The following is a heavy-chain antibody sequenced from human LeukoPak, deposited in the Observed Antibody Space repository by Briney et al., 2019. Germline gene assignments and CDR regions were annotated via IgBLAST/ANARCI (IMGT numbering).Heavy chain of an antibody. CDR1: RFTFSSYW. D-gene: IGHD3-22*01. CDR2: INSDGSST. V-gene: IGHV3-74*01. J-gene: IGHJ4*02. CDR3: AREVGETYYYDSSGYYYDY. Sequence: GGSLRLSCAASRFTFSSYWMHWVRQAPGKGLVWVSRINSDGSSTSYADSVKGRFTISRDNAKNTLYLQMNSLRAEDTAVYYCAREVGETYYYDSSGYYYDYWGQGTLVTVSS.